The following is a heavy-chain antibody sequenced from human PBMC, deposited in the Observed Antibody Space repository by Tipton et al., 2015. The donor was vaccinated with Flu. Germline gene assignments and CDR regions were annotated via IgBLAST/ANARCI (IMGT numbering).Heavy chain of an antibody. CDR2: INTTGST. J-gene: IGHJ5*02. D-gene: IGHD6-19*01. CDR1: GGSISSGRYY. Sequence: LRLSCTVSGGSISSGRYYWSWIRQPAGKGLEWIGRINTTGSTNYNPSLKSRLTISADTAKNQFFLRLTSVTAADSAVYYCARDYSSYWSYNWLDPWGQGTLVTVSS. V-gene: IGHV4-61*02. CDR3: ARDYSSYWSYNWLDP.